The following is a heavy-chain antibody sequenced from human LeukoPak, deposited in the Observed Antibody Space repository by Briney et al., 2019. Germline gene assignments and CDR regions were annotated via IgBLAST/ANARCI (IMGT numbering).Heavy chain of an antibody. V-gene: IGHV3-66*01. D-gene: IGHD6-13*01. CDR3: ARALAAASHTSFDY. CDR1: GFTVSSDY. J-gene: IGHJ4*02. Sequence: GGSLRLSCAASGFTVSSDYMSWVRQAPGKGLEWVSIIYAGGSTYYAGSVKGRFIVSRDNSKNTVYLQINSLRAEDTAVYYCARALAAASHTSFDYWGQGTLVTVTS. CDR2: IYAGGST.